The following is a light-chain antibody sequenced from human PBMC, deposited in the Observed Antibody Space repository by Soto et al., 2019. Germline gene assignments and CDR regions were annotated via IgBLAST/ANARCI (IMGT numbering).Light chain of an antibody. V-gene: IGLV2-23*01. Sequence: QSALTQPASVSGSPGQSITISCTGTSSDVGSYNLVSWYQHHPGKAPKLIISDENKRPSGVSNRLSGYKSGKTAPLTISGLQAHDEADFYCCSSAGYNTYVFGGGTQLTVL. CDR1: SSDVGSYNL. CDR2: DEN. CDR3: CSSAGYNTYV. J-gene: IGLJ2*01.